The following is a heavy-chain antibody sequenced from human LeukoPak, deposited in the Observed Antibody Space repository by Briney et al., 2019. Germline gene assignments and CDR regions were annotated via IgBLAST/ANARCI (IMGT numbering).Heavy chain of an antibody. V-gene: IGHV4-34*01. Sequence: SETPSLTCAVYGGSFSGYYWSWIRQPPGKGLEWIGEINHSGSTNYNPSLKSRVTISVDTSKNQFSLKLSSVTAADTAVYYCARGITYRYYFDYWGQGTLVTVSS. CDR3: ARGITYRYYFDY. CDR1: GGSFSGYY. D-gene: IGHD3-10*01. CDR2: INHSGST. J-gene: IGHJ4*02.